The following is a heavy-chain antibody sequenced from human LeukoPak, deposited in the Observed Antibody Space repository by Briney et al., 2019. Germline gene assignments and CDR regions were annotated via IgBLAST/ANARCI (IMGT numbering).Heavy chain of an antibody. Sequence: SETLSLTCTVSGSSIRSSSYYWGWIRQPPGKGLEWIGSIYYSGSTYYNPSLKSRVTISVDTSKNQFSLKLSSVTAADTAVYYCARLQEDCSSTSCYGGYYFDYWGQGTLVTVSS. J-gene: IGHJ4*02. CDR1: GSSIRSSSYY. D-gene: IGHD2-2*01. CDR3: ARLQEDCSSTSCYGGYYFDY. V-gene: IGHV4-39*01. CDR2: IYYSGST.